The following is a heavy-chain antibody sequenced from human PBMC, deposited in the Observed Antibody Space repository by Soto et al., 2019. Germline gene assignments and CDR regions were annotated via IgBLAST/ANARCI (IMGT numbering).Heavy chain of an antibody. D-gene: IGHD3-3*01. CDR1: GFSFSNHA. CDR2: ISSGSGDNT. Sequence: EVQLLESGGGFVQPGGSLRLYCAASGFSFSNHAMSWVRQAPGKGLEWVSGISSGSGDNTYDAASVKGRFTISRDNTKSTLYLQINNLRAVDTALYFCAKRVTIFGVVKLSPDVGHWGQGTLVTVSS. CDR3: AKRVTIFGVVKLSPDVGH. V-gene: IGHV3-23*01. J-gene: IGHJ4*02.